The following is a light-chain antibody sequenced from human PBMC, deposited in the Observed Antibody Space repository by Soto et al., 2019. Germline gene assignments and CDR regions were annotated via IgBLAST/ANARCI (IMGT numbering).Light chain of an antibody. Sequence: ESVLTQSPGTLSLSPGERATLSCRASQSVSSSYLAWYQQKPGQAPRLLIYGASSRATGIPDRLSGSGSGTDFTLTISRLEPEDFAVYYCHQYDNSPLTFGGGTKVEIK. CDR3: HQYDNSPLT. CDR2: GAS. CDR1: QSVSSSY. V-gene: IGKV3-20*01. J-gene: IGKJ4*01.